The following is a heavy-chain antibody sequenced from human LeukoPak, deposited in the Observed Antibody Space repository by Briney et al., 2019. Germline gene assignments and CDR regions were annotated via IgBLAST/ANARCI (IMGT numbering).Heavy chain of an antibody. CDR3: TRGDSSGYYNPTDH. CDR1: GFTFGDYA. CDR2: IRAKAHGGTT. Sequence: PGRSLRLSCTASGFTFGDYAMSWVRQAPGKGLEWVGFIRAKAHGGTTEYAASVKGRFTISRDDSKSIAYLQMNSLKTEDTAVYYCTRGDSSGYYNPTDHWGQGTLVTVSS. V-gene: IGHV3-49*04. D-gene: IGHD3-22*01. J-gene: IGHJ4*02.